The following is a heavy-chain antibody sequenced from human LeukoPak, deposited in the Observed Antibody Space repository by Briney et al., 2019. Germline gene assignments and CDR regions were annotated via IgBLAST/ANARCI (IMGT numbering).Heavy chain of an antibody. CDR3: ARVDTAMWYFDY. V-gene: IGHV1-69*13. J-gene: IGHJ4*02. CDR2: IIPIFGTA. Sequence: SVKVSCKASGGTFSSYAISWVRQAPGQGLEWMGGIIPIFGTANYAQKFQGRATITADESTSTAYMELSSLRSEDTAVYYCARVDTAMWYFDYWGQGTLVTVSS. D-gene: IGHD5-18*01. CDR1: GGTFSSYA.